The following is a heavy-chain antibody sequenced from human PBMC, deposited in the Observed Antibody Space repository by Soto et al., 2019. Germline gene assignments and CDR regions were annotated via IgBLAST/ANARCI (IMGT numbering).Heavy chain of an antibody. V-gene: IGHV3-64D*06. D-gene: IGHD5-12*01. CDR1: GFSFSSYS. J-gene: IGHJ6*02. Sequence: GESLRLSCSASGFSFSSYSMHWGRQAPGKGLEYVSAIRNDGTYTYYADSVRGRFTISRDNSKNTLYLQMSSLRPEDTAVYYCVKDRYNGDDYFLMYVWGQGTTVTVSS. CDR2: IRNDGTYT. CDR3: VKDRYNGDDYFLMYV.